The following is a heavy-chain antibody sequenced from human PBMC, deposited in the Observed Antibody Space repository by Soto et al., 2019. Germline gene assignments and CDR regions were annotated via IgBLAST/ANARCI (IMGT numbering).Heavy chain of an antibody. Sequence: GXSLRLSCSASGFSFGTYDMNWVRQAPVKGLEWVSYISGGSSRIFYADSVKGRFTISRDNAKNSLYLQMNSLRDEDTGVYYCARVIYGGWSTIKDYYYYAMDVWGQGTTVTVSS. V-gene: IGHV3-48*02. CDR2: ISGGSSRI. J-gene: IGHJ6*02. D-gene: IGHD5-12*01. CDR1: GFSFGTYD. CDR3: ARVIYGGWSTIKDYYYYAMDV.